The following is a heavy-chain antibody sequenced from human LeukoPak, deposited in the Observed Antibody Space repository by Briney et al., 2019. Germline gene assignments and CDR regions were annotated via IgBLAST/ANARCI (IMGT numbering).Heavy chain of an antibody. CDR1: GFTFGNYG. Sequence: GGSLRLSCAASGFTFGNYGMSWVRHAPGKGLEWVSGINWNGGSTGYADSVEGRFTISRDNAKNSQYLQMNSLRVEDTALYYCARAQTYGDSRLLLDYWGQGTLVTVSS. CDR3: ARAQTYGDSRLLLDY. V-gene: IGHV3-20*04. CDR2: INWNGGST. D-gene: IGHD2-21*02. J-gene: IGHJ4*02.